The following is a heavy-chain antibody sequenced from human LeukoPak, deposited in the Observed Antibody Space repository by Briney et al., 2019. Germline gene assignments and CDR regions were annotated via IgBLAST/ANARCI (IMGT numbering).Heavy chain of an antibody. CDR3: ARCIAAAGSPSAYYMDV. J-gene: IGHJ6*03. V-gene: IGHV4-59*08. CDR1: GGSISSYY. CDR2: IYYSGST. Sequence: SETLSLTCTVSGGSISSYYWSWIRQPPGKGLEWIGYIYYSGSTNYNPSLKSRVTISVDTSKNQFSLKLSSVTAADTAVYYCARCIAAAGSPSAYYMDVWGKGTTVTVSS. D-gene: IGHD6-13*01.